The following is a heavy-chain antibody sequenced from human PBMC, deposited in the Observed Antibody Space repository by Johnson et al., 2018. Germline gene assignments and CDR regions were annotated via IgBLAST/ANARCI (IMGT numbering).Heavy chain of an antibody. CDR1: GFTFSSYW. D-gene: IGHD2-15*01. J-gene: IGHJ6*03. CDR2: INSDGRST. Sequence: VQLQESGGGLVQPGGSLRLSCAASGFTFSSYWMHWVRQAPGKGLVWVSRINSDGRSTSYADSVKGRFTISRDNAKNSLYLQINSLRAEDTAVYYCARAVVADHYYYYYMDVWGKGTTVTVSS. CDR3: ARAVVADHYYYYYMDV. V-gene: IGHV3-74*01.